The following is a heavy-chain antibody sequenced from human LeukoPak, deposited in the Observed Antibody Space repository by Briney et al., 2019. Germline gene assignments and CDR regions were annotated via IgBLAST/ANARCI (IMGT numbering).Heavy chain of an antibody. CDR3: ARVADYGSGSHLFDY. Sequence: ASVKVSCKASGYTFLNYDFTWVRQAPGQGLEWMGWISAHNYNTKYAQRFQGRVTMTADTSTTTAYMELRSLRSDDTAVYYCARVADYGSGSHLFDYWGQGTLVAVPS. J-gene: IGHJ4*02. CDR1: GYTFLNYD. CDR2: ISAHNYNT. V-gene: IGHV1-18*01. D-gene: IGHD3-10*01.